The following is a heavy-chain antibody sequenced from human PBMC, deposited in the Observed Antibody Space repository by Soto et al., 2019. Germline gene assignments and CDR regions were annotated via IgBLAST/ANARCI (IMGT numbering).Heavy chain of an antibody. CDR2: ISXYXGXX. CDR1: GYTFTNYG. V-gene: IGHV1-18*04. Sequence: ASVKVSCKASGYTFTNYGISGIRQAPGQGLXGMGXISXYXGXXXYXXXFQGRVTMTTDTSTNTAYMDLRSLRSDDTAVYFCAREDSTDPYFDYWGQGTLVTVSS. D-gene: IGHD2-15*01. J-gene: IGHJ4*02. CDR3: AREDSTDPYFDY.